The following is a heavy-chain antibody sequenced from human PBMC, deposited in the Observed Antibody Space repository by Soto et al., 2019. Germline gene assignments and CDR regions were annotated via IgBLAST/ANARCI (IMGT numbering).Heavy chain of an antibody. CDR3: ATACLTGTV. CDR1: GFTFSSNE. Sequence: GGSLRLSCAPSGFTFSSNEMNWVRQAPGKGLEWVSYISVSGSMRFYADAVRGRFNISRDNTKKMLYLQMNSLRVEDTALYYCATACLTGTVWGQGTTVTVSS. J-gene: IGHJ6*02. V-gene: IGHV3-48*03. D-gene: IGHD3-9*01. CDR2: ISVSGSMR.